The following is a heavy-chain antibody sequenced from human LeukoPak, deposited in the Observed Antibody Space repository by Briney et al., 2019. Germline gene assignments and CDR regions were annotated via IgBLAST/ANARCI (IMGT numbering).Heavy chain of an antibody. J-gene: IGHJ5*02. Sequence: PSETLSLTCTVSGGSISSHYWSRIRQPPGKGLEWIGYIYYNGSTNYNPSLKSRVTISVDTSNKQFSLKLSSVTAWDQAGYYCARDKNYFYNKCYFSLFDPWGQGTL. V-gene: IGHV4-59*11. D-gene: IGHD3-16*01. CDR2: IYYNGST. CDR3: ARDKNYFYNKCYFSLFDP. CDR1: GGSISSHY.